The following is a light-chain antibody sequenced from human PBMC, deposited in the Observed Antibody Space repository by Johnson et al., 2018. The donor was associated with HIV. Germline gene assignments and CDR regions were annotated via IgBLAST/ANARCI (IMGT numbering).Light chain of an antibody. CDR2: DNN. Sequence: VLTQPPSVSAAPGQKVTISCSGSSSNIGNNYVSWYQQLPGTAPKLLIYDNNKRPSGIPDRFSGSKSGTSATLGITGLQTGDEADYYCGTWDSSLSAAFGTGTKVTVL. CDR1: SSNIGNNY. CDR3: GTWDSSLSAA. J-gene: IGLJ1*01. V-gene: IGLV1-51*01.